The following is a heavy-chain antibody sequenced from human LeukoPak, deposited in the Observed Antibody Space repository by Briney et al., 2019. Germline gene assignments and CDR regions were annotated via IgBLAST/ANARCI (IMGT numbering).Heavy chain of an antibody. CDR1: GGSISSYY. Sequence: SETLSLTCTVSGGSISSYYWSWIRQPPGKGLEWVGYIYYSGSTNYNPSLKSRVTISVDTSKNQFSLKLSSVTAADTAVYYCARGIAAAGRNIWGQGTMVTVSS. D-gene: IGHD6-13*01. CDR2: IYYSGST. CDR3: ARGIAAAGRNI. J-gene: IGHJ3*02. V-gene: IGHV4-59*01.